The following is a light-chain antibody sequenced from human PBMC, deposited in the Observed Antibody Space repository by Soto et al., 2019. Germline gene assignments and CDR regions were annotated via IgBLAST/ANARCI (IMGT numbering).Light chain of an antibody. J-gene: IGLJ2*01. CDR3: SSYAGTNNFVV. CDR2: EVS. V-gene: IGLV1-40*01. CDR1: SSNIGATYD. Sequence: QSVLTQPPSVSGAPGQRVTMSCTGSSSNIGATYDVHWYQHLPETAPKLMIYEVSKRPSGVPDRFSGSKSGNRASLTVSGLQAEDEADYYCSSYAGTNNFVVFGGGTKLTVL.